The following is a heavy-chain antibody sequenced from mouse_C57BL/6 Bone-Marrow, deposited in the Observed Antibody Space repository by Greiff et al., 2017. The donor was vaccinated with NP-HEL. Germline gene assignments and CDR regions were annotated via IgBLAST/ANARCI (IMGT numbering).Heavy chain of an antibody. V-gene: IGHV1-59*01. CDR2: IDPSDSYT. J-gene: IGHJ1*03. CDR1: GYTFTSYW. D-gene: IGHD1-1*01. CDR3: ARSYYGSSYGYFDV. Sequence: QVQLQQPGAELVRPGTSVKLSCKASGYTFTSYWMHWVKQRPGQGLEWIGVIDPSDSYTNYNQKFKGKATLTVDTSSSTAYMQLSSLTSEDSAVYYCARSYYGSSYGYFDVWGTGTTVTVSS.